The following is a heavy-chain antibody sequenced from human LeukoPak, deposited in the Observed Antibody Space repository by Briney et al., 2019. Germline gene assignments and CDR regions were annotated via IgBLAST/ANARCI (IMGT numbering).Heavy chain of an antibody. CDR1: GGSFSCYY. J-gene: IGHJ3*02. CDR2: INHSGST. Sequence: PETLSLTCAVYGGSFSCYYWNWIRQPPGKGLEWIGEINHSGSTNYNPSLKSRVTISVDRSKNQFSLKLSSVTAADTAVYYCASPSVPAAMRAFDIWGQGTMVTVSS. CDR3: ASPSVPAAMRAFDI. D-gene: IGHD2-2*01. V-gene: IGHV4-34*01.